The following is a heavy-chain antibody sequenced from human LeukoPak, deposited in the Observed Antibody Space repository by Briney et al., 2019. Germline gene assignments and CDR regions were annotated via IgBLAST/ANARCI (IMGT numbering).Heavy chain of an antibody. CDR1: GFILSDHY. D-gene: IGHD5-18*01. CDR2: ICTTSGAT. CDR3: ARARMQLWLGGRYYFDI. V-gene: IGHV3-11*01. J-gene: IGHJ4*02. Sequence: PGGSLRLSCAASGFILSDHYMSWIRQAPGKGLEWVSYICTTSGATYYADPVKDRFTISRDNAKNSLYLQMNSLRVDDTAVYYCARARMQLWLGGRYYFDIWGQGTLVTVSS.